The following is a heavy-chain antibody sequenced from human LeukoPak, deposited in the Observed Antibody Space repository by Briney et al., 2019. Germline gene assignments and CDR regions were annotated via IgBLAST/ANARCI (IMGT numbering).Heavy chain of an antibody. J-gene: IGHJ4*02. CDR2: INPDSGGT. CDR3: ARLNIPMGTFDY. Sequence: GESLKVSCKGSGYTFTDYYMHWVRQAPGQGLEWMGWINPDSGGTNYAQKFQGRVTMTRDTSISTAYMELSRLTSDDTAVYFCARLNIPMGTFDYWGQGTLVTVSS. CDR1: GYTFTDYY. V-gene: IGHV1-2*02. D-gene: IGHD2-2*02.